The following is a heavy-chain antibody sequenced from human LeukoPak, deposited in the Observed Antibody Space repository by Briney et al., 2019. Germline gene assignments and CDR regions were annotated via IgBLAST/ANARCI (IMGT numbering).Heavy chain of an antibody. D-gene: IGHD2-8*01. J-gene: IGHJ4*02. CDR3: AKDNGLRSFDY. Sequence: GRSLRLSCAASGFTFSSYGMHWVRQAPGKGLEWVAVISYDGSNKYYADSVKGRFTISRDNSKNTLYLQMNSLRAEDTAVHYCAKDNGLRSFDYWGQGTLVTVSS. V-gene: IGHV3-30*18. CDR1: GFTFSSYG. CDR2: ISYDGSNK.